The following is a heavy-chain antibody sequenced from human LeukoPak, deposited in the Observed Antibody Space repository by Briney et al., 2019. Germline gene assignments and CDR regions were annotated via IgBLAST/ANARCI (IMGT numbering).Heavy chain of an antibody. V-gene: IGHV4-59*01. Sequence: PSETLSLTCTVSGGSISSYHWSWIRQPPGKGLEWIGYIYYSGSTNYNPSLKSRVTISVDTSKNQFSLKLSSVTAADTAVYYCARDSHYGDYIRSYYYGMDVWGQGTTVTVSS. CDR3: ARDSHYGDYIRSYYYGMDV. J-gene: IGHJ6*02. D-gene: IGHD4-17*01. CDR1: GGSISSYH. CDR2: IYYSGST.